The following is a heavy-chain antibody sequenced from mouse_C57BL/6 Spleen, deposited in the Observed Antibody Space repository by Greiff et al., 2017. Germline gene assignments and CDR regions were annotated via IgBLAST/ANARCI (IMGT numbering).Heavy chain of an antibody. J-gene: IGHJ3*01. V-gene: IGHV1-78*01. CDR2: IYPRDGST. Sequence: QVHLKESDAELVKPGASVKISCKVSGYTFTDHTIHWMKQRPEQGLEWIGYIYPRDGSTKYNEKFKGKATLTADKSSSTAYMQLNSLTSEDSAVYFCAGEKMPDGNYAWFAYWGQGTLVTVSA. CDR1: GYTFTDHT. CDR3: AGEKMPDGNYAWFAY. D-gene: IGHD2-1*01.